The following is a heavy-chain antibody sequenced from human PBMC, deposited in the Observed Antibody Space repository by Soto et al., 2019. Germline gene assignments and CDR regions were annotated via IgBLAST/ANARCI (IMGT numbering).Heavy chain of an antibody. Sequence: QVQLVQSGAEVKKPGASVKVSCKASGYTFTGYYMHWVRQAPGQGLEWMGWINPNSGGTNYAQKLQGWVTMTRDTSISTAYMELSRLRSDDTAVYYCARDVTVVVPAAVGYYYYGMDVWGQGTTVTVSS. D-gene: IGHD2-2*01. J-gene: IGHJ6*02. V-gene: IGHV1-2*04. CDR3: ARDVTVVVPAAVGYYYYGMDV. CDR1: GYTFTGYY. CDR2: INPNSGGT.